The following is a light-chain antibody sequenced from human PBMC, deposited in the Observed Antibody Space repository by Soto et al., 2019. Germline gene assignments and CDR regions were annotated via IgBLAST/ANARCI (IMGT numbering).Light chain of an antibody. J-gene: IGKJ5*01. CDR1: QRGYSN. V-gene: IGKV3-15*01. CDR3: QQYTNWPTNT. Sequence: EILMTQSPDTLSVAPGESATLACRAGQRGYSNLAWYQHRPCQAHRLIIYGASTRATGVPARFSGRGSGTEFTPTISSLQSEDFAVYYCQQYTNWPTNTFGQGTRLEIK. CDR2: GAS.